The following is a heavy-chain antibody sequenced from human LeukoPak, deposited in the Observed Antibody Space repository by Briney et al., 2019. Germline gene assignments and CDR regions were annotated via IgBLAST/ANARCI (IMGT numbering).Heavy chain of an antibody. J-gene: IGHJ4*02. D-gene: IGHD3-10*01. V-gene: IGHV3-7*01. CDR2: MNQDGGEK. CDR1: GFTFSSYW. Sequence: GGPLRLSCAASGFTFSSYWMGWVRQVPGKGLEWVANMNQDGGEKYFVDSVKGRFTISRDNAKNSLYLQMNSLRTEDTAVYFCARDFRGLFDSWGQGTLVTVSS. CDR3: ARDFRGLFDS.